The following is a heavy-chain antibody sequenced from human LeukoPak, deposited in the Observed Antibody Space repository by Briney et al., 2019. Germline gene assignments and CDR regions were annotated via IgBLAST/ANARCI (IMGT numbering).Heavy chain of an antibody. CDR3: AKRASAAADFDY. V-gene: IGHV3-23*01. CDR2: ISGGGGYT. D-gene: IGHD6-13*01. CDR1: GFTFSIHA. Sequence: PGGSLRLSCVASGFTFSIHAMNWVRQAPGKGLEWVSVISGGGGYTYYADSVKGRFTISRDNSKNTLYLQMNSLRAEDTAVYYCAKRASAAADFDYWGQGTLVTVSS. J-gene: IGHJ4*02.